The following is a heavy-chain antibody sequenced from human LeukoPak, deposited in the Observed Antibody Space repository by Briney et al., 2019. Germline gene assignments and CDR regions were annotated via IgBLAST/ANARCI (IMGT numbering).Heavy chain of an antibody. V-gene: IGHV1-2*06. Sequence: ASVKVSCKASGYTFTSYYMHWVRQAPGQGLEWMGRINPNSGGTNYAQNFQGRVTMTRDTSISTAYMELSRLRSEDTAVYYCAREWSYGDYYDYWGQGTLVTVSS. CDR1: GYTFTSYY. CDR3: AREWSYGDYYDY. CDR2: INPNSGGT. D-gene: IGHD4-17*01. J-gene: IGHJ4*02.